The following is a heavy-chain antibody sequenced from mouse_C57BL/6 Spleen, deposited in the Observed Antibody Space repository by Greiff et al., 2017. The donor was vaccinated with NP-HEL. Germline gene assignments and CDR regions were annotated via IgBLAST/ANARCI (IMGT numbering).Heavy chain of an antibody. Sequence: QVQLKQPGAELVMPGASVKLSCKASGYTFTSYWMHWVKQRPGQGLEWIGEIDPSDSYTNYNQKFKGKSTLTVDKSSSTAYMQLSSLTSEDSAVYYCARKKVYDYENYYAMDYWGQGTSVTVSS. V-gene: IGHV1-69*01. CDR1: GYTFTSYW. J-gene: IGHJ4*01. D-gene: IGHD2-4*01. CDR3: ARKKVYDYENYYAMDY. CDR2: IDPSDSYT.